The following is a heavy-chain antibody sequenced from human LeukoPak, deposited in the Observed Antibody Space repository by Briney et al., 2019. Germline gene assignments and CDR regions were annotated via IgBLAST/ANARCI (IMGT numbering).Heavy chain of an antibody. Sequence: ASVKVSCKASGYTFTSYAMHWVRQAPGQRLEWMGWINAGNGNTKYSQEFQGRVTITRDTSASTAYMELSSLRSEDMAVYYCARAGGLRYAFDIWGQGTMVTVSS. CDR1: GYTFTSYA. V-gene: IGHV1-3*03. CDR3: ARAGGLRYAFDI. D-gene: IGHD4-17*01. J-gene: IGHJ3*02. CDR2: INAGNGNT.